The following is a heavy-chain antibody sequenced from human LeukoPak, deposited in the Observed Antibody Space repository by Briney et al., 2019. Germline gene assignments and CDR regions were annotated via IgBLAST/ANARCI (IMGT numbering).Heavy chain of an antibody. J-gene: IGHJ4*02. V-gene: IGHV4-30-4*01. CDR3: ARWGYSYGFPTLDY. CDR1: GGSISSGDYY. Sequence: SQTLSLTCTVSGGSISSGDYYWSWIRQPPGKGLEWIGYIYYSGSTYYNPSLKSRVTISVDTSKNQFSLKLSSVTAADTAVYYCARWGYSYGFPTLDYWGQGTLVTASS. D-gene: IGHD5-18*01. CDR2: IYYSGST.